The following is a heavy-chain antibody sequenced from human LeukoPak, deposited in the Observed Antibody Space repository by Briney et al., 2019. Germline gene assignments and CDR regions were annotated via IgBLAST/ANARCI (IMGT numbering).Heavy chain of an antibody. Sequence: ASVKVSCKASGYTFTSYAMHWVRQAPGQRLEWMGWINAGNGNTKYSQKFQGRVTITRDTSASTAYMELSSLRSEDTAVYYCARLEVESLGDWFDPWGQGTLVTVSS. CDR2: INAGNGNT. V-gene: IGHV1-3*01. D-gene: IGHD6-19*01. J-gene: IGHJ5*02. CDR1: GYTFTSYA. CDR3: ARLEVESLGDWFDP.